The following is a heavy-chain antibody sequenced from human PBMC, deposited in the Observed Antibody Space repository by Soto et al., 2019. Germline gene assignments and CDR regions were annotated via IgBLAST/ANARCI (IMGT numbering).Heavy chain of an antibody. CDR1: GYRFASHH. CDR3: ARVAYYYDSSGYYFDY. D-gene: IGHD3-22*01. J-gene: IGHJ4*02. V-gene: IGHV1-46*01. CDR2: INPSGGST. Sequence: ASVKVSCKAAGYRFASHHMHWVRQAPGQGLEWMGIINPSGGSTSYAQMFQGRVTMTRDTSTSTVYMELSSLRSEDTAVYYCARVAYYYDSSGYYFDYWGQGTLVTVSS.